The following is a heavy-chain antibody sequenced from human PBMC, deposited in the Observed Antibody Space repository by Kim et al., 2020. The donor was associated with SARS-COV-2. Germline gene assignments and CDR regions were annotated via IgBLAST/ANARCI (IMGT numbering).Heavy chain of an antibody. V-gene: IGHV3-49*04. CDR2: IRSKAYGGTT. D-gene: IGHD3-22*01. CDR1: GFTFGDYA. Sequence: GGSLRLSCTASGFTFGDYAMSWVRQAPGKGLEWVGFIRSKAYGGTTEYAASVKGRFTISRDDSKSIAYLQMNSLKTEDTAVYYCTRVTDYYDSSGYYLEYFQHWGQGTLVTVSS. J-gene: IGHJ1*01. CDR3: TRVTDYYDSSGYYLEYFQH.